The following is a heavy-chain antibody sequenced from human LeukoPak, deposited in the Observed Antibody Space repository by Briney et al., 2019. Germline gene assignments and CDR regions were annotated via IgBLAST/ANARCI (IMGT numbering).Heavy chain of an antibody. CDR3: ARAPGHSSILFDY. J-gene: IGHJ4*02. D-gene: IGHD6-13*01. CDR1: GGSISRSNYY. V-gene: IGHV4-39*07. CDR2: IYYGGST. Sequence: PSETLSLTCTVSGGSISRSNYYWGWIRQPPGKGLEWIGSIYYGGSTHYNPSLKSRVTVSVDTSKNHFSLNLNSVTAADTAVYYCARAPGHSSILFDYWGQGTLVTVSS.